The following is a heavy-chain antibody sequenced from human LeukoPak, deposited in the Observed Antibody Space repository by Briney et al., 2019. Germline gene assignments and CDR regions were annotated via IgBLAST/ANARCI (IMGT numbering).Heavy chain of an antibody. Sequence: GASVKVSCKASGYTFTSYGISWVRQAPGQGLEWMGWISAYNGNTNYAQKLQGRVTMTTDTSTSTAYMELRSLRSDDTAVYYCARVGGVGDSSGYCRFDYWGQGTLVTVSS. CDR3: ARVGGVGDSSGYCRFDY. CDR2: ISAYNGNT. V-gene: IGHV1-18*01. D-gene: IGHD3-22*01. CDR1: GYTFTSYG. J-gene: IGHJ4*02.